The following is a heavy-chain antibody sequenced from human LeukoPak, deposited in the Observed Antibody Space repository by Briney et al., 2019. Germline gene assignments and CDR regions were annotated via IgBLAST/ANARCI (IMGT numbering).Heavy chain of an antibody. J-gene: IGHJ3*02. V-gene: IGHV4-39*07. CDR2: IYYSGST. D-gene: IGHD6-25*01. CDR1: GGSIRSGSYY. Sequence: SETLSLTCTVSGGSIRSGSYYWGWIRQTPGRGLEWIGSIYYSGSTYYNPSLKSRVTISVDSSKNHFSLKLSSVTAADTAVYYCASLRPASAFDIWGQGTMVTVSS. CDR3: ASLRPASAFDI.